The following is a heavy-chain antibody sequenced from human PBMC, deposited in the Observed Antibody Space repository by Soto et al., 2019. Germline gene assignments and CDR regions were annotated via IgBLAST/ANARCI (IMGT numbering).Heavy chain of an antibody. J-gene: IGHJ6*03. CDR1: GGSFSGYY. V-gene: IGHV4-34*01. D-gene: IGHD2-2*01. Sequence: SETLSPTCAVYGGSFSGYYWSWIRQPPGKGLEWIGEINHSGSTNYNPSLKSRVTISVDTSKNQFSLKLSSVTAADTAVYYCARARAETSSYYYYMDVWGKGTTVTVSS. CDR2: INHSGST. CDR3: ARARAETSSYYYYMDV.